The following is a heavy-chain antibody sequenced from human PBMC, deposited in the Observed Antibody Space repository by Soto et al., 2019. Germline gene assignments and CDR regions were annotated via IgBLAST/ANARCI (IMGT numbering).Heavy chain of an antibody. V-gene: IGHV3-30*18. CDR1: GFTFSSYG. D-gene: IGHD1-26*01. Sequence: GGSLRLSCAASGFTFSSYGMHWVRQAPGKGLEWVAVISYDGSNKYYADSVKGRFTISRDNSKNTLYLQMNSLRAEDTAVYYCAKVRWELLMEETYFDYWGQGTLVTVSS. J-gene: IGHJ4*02. CDR3: AKVRWELLMEETYFDY. CDR2: ISYDGSNK.